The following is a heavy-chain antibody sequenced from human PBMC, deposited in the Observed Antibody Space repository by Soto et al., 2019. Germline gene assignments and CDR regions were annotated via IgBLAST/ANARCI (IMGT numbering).Heavy chain of an antibody. J-gene: IGHJ4*02. V-gene: IGHV3-30*03. CDR3: ARDSGWPILNFDN. Sequence: GGSLRLSCAASDFDFSSYGIHWVRQAPGKGLEWVAASSYDGRETFYADSAKGRFTVSKEMSKNTVFLQMNALRHEGTAVYFCARDSGWPILNFDNWGQGTPVTVSS. CDR2: SSYDGRET. CDR1: DFDFSSYG. D-gene: IGHD3-10*01.